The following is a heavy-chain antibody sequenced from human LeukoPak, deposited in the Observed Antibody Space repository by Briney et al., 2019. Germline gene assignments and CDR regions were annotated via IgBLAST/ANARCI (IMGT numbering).Heavy chain of an antibody. J-gene: IGHJ4*02. CDR2: IYYSGST. CDR1: GGSISSGGYY. Sequence: SETLSLTCTVSGGSISSGGYYWSWIRQHPGKGLEWIGYIYYSGSTYYNPSLKSRVTISVDTSKNQFSLKLNSVTAADTAVYYCARALTMVPARFDYWGQGTLVTVSS. CDR3: ARALTMVPARFDY. D-gene: IGHD3-10*01. V-gene: IGHV4-31*03.